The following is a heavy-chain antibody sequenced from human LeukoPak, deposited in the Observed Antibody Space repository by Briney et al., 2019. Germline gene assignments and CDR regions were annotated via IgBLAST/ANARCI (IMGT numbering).Heavy chain of an antibody. CDR1: GFTFSSYA. CDR2: ISYDGSNK. CDR3: ARDLVGATYYFDY. V-gene: IGHV3-30-3*01. J-gene: IGHJ4*02. D-gene: IGHD1-26*01. Sequence: PGRSLRLSCAASGFTFSSYAMHWVRQAPGKGLEWVAVISYDGSNKYYADSVKGRFTISRDNSKNTLYLQMNGLRAEDTAVYYCARDLVGATYYFDYWGQGTLVTVSS.